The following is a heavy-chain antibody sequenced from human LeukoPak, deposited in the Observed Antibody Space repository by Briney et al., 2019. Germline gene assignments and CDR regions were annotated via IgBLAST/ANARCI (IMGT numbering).Heavy chain of an antibody. D-gene: IGHD6-13*01. CDR3: ASEAAAGELYYYYMDV. CDR2: IKQDGSEK. Sequence: PGGSLRLSCAASGFTFSSYWMSWVRQAPGKGLEWVANIKQDGSEKYYVDSVKGRFTISRDNAKNSLYLRMNSLRAEDTAVYYCASEAAAGELYYYYMDVWGKGTTVTVSS. V-gene: IGHV3-7*01. J-gene: IGHJ6*03. CDR1: GFTFSSYW.